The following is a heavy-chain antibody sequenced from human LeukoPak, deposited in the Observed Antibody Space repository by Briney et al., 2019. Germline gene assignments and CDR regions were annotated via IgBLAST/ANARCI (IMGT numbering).Heavy chain of an antibody. J-gene: IGHJ6*03. CDR1: GFTFSSYS. D-gene: IGHD3-22*01. Sequence: GGSLRLSCAASGFTFSSYSMNWVRQAPGKGLEWVGRIKSKTDGGTTDYAAPVKGRFTISRDDSKNTLYLQMNSLKTEDTAVYYCTTYGGYYYDYYYYYMDVWGKGTTVTVSS. CDR2: IKSKTDGGTT. CDR3: TTYGGYYYDYYYYYMDV. V-gene: IGHV3-15*01.